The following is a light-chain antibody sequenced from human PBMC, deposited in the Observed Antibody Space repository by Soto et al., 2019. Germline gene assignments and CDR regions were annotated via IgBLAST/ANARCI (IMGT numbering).Light chain of an antibody. J-gene: IGKJ1*01. Sequence: DIQMTQSPSTLSASVGDRVTITCRASQSISSWLAWYQQKPGKAPKLLIYDASSLESGVPSRFSGSGSGTELTLNISRLKPEEFATYYCQQYNSYPWRLGQGTKV. CDR1: QSISSW. CDR2: DAS. V-gene: IGKV1-5*01. CDR3: QQYNSYPWR.